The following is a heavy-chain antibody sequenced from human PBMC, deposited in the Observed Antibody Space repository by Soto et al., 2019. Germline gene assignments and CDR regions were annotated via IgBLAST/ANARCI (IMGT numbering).Heavy chain of an antibody. D-gene: IGHD3-3*01. CDR1: GFIFSNYA. J-gene: IGHJ4*02. Sequence: SGGSLRLSCSASGFIFSNYAMHWVRQAPGKGLEYVSHINNNGGSTNYADSVKGRFTISRDNSKNTLYLQMSSLRDDDTAVYYCEKVPLSLSFYDYWGQAAPVTV. CDR3: EKVPLSLSFYDY. CDR2: INNNGGST. V-gene: IGHV3-64D*08.